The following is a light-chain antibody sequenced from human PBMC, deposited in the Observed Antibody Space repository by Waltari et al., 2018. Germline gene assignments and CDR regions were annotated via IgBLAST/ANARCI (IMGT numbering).Light chain of an antibody. CDR3: QQYYDIPVT. J-gene: IGKJ2*01. Sequence: DIVMTQSPDSLPVSLGARDNLNCKSRQSVLYNTDNKNYLAWYQQKPGQSPKLLIYWASTRESGVPDRFSGSGSGTDFTLTISGLQADDAAIYFCQQYYDIPVTFGQGTRLEIK. V-gene: IGKV4-1*01. CDR2: WAS. CDR1: QSVLYNTDNKNY.